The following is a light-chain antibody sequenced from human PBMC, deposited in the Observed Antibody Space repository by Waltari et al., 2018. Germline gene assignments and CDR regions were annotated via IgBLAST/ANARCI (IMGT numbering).Light chain of an antibody. CDR1: NSDGGGYNY. J-gene: IGLJ2*01. CDR2: EVS. Sequence: QSAPTPPASLSGSPGQSTTLSCTGTNSDGGGYNYVSRYQQHPGKAPNPMIYEVSNRPSGVFHRFSASKSGNTASLTISGRQAEDEADYYCSSYTSSSSRVFGGGTKLTCL. V-gene: IGLV2-14*01. CDR3: SSYTSSSSRV.